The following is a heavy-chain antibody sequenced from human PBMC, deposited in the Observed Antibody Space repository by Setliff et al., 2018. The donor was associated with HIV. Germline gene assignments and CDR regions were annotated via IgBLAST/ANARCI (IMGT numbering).Heavy chain of an antibody. D-gene: IGHD3-16*01. CDR2: ITSNAEST. CDR3: ATSPLPGSSDYIWGSDYFDY. J-gene: IGHJ4*01. CDR1: GFTFISYT. Sequence: PGGSLRLSCAASGFTFISYTMHWVRQAPGKGLEFVSGITSNAESTFYADSVKGRFTISRDNSKNTLYLQLDSLTAEDTAVYYCATSPLPGSSDYIWGSDYFDYWGQGALVTVSS. V-gene: IGHV3-64*02.